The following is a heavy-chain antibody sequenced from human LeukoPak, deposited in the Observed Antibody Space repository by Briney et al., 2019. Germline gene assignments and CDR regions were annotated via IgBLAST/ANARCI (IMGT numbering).Heavy chain of an antibody. CDR3: ARDLGGYNSGYFQH. V-gene: IGHV4-61*02. Sequence: PSETLSLTCTVSGGSISSGSYYWSWIRQPAGKGLEWIGRICTSGSTNYNPSLKSRVTISVDTSKNQFSLKLSSVTAADTAVYYCARDLGGYNSGYFQHWGQGTLVTVSS. CDR2: ICTSGST. J-gene: IGHJ1*01. D-gene: IGHD5-24*01. CDR1: GGSISSGSYY.